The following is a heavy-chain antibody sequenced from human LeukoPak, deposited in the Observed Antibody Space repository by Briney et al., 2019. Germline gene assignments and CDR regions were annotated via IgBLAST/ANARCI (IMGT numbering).Heavy chain of an antibody. CDR2: IYYSGST. J-gene: IGHJ3*02. Sequence: KSSETLSLTCTVSGGSISSYYWSWIRQPPGKGLEWLGYIYYSGSTNYNPSLKSRVTISVDTSKNQFSLKLSSVTAADTAVYYCARVLMRDAFDIWGQGTMVTVSS. V-gene: IGHV4-59*01. D-gene: IGHD3-16*01. CDR1: GGSISSYY. CDR3: ARVLMRDAFDI.